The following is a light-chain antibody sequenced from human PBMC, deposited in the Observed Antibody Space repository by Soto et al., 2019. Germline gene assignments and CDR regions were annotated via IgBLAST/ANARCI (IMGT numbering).Light chain of an antibody. Sequence: EIVMTQSPATLSVSPGERATLSCRASQSVGSNLAWYQQKPGQAPRLLIFGASTRATGIPARFSGSGSGTEFTLTISSLQSEDFAVYYCQQYNNRPQTFGQGTKVEIK. V-gene: IGKV3-15*01. CDR1: QSVGSN. CDR2: GAS. J-gene: IGKJ1*01. CDR3: QQYNNRPQT.